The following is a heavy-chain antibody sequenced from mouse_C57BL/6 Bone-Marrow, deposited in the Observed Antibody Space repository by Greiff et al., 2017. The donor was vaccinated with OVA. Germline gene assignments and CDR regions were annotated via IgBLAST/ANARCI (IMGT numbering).Heavy chain of an antibody. CDR2: SYPRSGNT. CDR3: ARLGWLLRYYFDY. Sequence: VQLQQSGAELARPGASVKLSCKASGYTFTSYGISWVKQRTGQGLEWIGESYPRSGNTYYNEKFKGKATLTADKSSSTAYMELRSLTSEDSAVYFCARLGWLLRYYFDYWGQGTTLTVSS. V-gene: IGHV1-81*01. J-gene: IGHJ2*01. CDR1: GYTFTSYG. D-gene: IGHD2-3*01.